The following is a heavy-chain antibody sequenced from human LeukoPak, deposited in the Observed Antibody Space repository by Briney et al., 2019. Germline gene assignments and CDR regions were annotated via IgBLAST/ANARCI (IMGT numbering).Heavy chain of an antibody. V-gene: IGHV4-4*02. CDR2: ILYTGDT. J-gene: IGHJ4*02. CDR3: ATLGEYYDSSGYYYN. CDR1: GASVSSGNW. Sequence: PSETLSLTCAVSGASVSSGNWWNWARQSPGKGLEWIAEILYTGDTNYNPSLKSRVTISVDSSKNQFSLKLTSVTAADTAVYYCATLGEYYDSSGYYYNWGQGTLVTVSS. D-gene: IGHD3-22*01.